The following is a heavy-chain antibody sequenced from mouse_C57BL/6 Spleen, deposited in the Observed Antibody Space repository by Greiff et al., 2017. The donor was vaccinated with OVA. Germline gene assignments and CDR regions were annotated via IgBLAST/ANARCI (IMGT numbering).Heavy chain of an antibody. Sequence: EVQLVESGGGLVKPGGSLKLSCAASGFTFSSYAMSWVRQTPEKRLEWVATISDGGSYTYYPDNVKGRFTIYRDNAKNNLYLQMSHLKSEDTAMYYCASLYYDYDKYYFDYWGQGTTLTVSS. D-gene: IGHD2-4*01. V-gene: IGHV5-4*01. CDR1: GFTFSSYA. CDR3: ASLYYDYDKYYFDY. J-gene: IGHJ2*01. CDR2: ISDGGSYT.